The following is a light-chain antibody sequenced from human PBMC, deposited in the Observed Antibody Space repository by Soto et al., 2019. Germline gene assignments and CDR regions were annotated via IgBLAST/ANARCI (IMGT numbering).Light chain of an antibody. V-gene: IGKV3-15*01. CDR2: GAS. Sequence: EIVMTQSPATLSVSPGERATLSCRASQSVSSNLAWYQQKPGQAPRLLIYGASTRATGIPARFSGSGSGTEFTLTISRLESEDFAVYYCQQYGSSPGTFGQGTKVDIK. CDR1: QSVSSN. CDR3: QQYGSSPGT. J-gene: IGKJ1*01.